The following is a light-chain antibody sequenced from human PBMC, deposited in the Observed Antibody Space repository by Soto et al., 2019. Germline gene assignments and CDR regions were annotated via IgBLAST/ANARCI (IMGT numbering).Light chain of an antibody. Sequence: AIRMTQSPSSLSASTGDRVTITCRASQGISSYLAWYQQKPGKAPKLLIYAASTLQSGVPSRFSGSGSGTDLTHTISSLQSKVFTTNYCKKNFSYPPPTLGPGTKVDIK. CDR1: QGISSY. CDR2: AAS. V-gene: IGKV1-8*01. J-gene: IGKJ3*01. CDR3: KKNFSYPPPT.